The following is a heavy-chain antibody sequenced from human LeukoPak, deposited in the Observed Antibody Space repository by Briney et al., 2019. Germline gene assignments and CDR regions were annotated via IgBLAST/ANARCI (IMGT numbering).Heavy chain of an antibody. CDR2: IYYSGST. J-gene: IGHJ4*02. V-gene: IGHV4-39*07. D-gene: IGHD3-10*01. CDR1: GGSISSSSYY. CDR3: ARDYYGSGSYIRGFDY. Sequence: SETLSLTCTVSGGSISSSSYYWGWIRQPPGKGLEWIGSIYYSGSTYYNPSLKSRVTISVDTSKNQFSLKLSSVTAADTAVYYCARDYYGSGSYIRGFDYWGQGTLVTVSS.